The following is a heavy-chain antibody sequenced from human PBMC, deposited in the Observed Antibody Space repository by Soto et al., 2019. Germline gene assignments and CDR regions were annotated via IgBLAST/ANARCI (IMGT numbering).Heavy chain of an antibody. J-gene: IGHJ4*02. Sequence: QVQVVQSGAEVKKPESSVKVSCKTSGGTFKTYTGHWVRLAPGHGLEWMGRFIPILDMANYEQKFQDRVTLTADRDTFTAYMELNSLTSDDTAGYYCAITYCRDNSCPRDLDIWGPATRVTGSS. V-gene: IGHV1-69*02. CDR1: GGTFKTYT. CDR3: AITYCRDNSCPRDLDI. D-gene: IGHD2-21*01. CDR2: FIPILDMA.